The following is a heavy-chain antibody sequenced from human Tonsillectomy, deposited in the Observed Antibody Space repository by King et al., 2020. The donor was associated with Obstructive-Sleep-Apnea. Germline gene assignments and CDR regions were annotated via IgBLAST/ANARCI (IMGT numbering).Heavy chain of an antibody. CDR1: GGSISSGGYY. D-gene: IGHD4-17*01. V-gene: IGHV4-31*03. Sequence: QLQESGPGLVKPSQTLSLTCTVSGGSISSGGYYWSWIRQHPGKGLEWIGYIYYSGSTYYNPSLKSRATISVDTSKNQFSLKLSSVTAADPAVDYCARSPVAPLASFGYGDYNGDYFDYWGQGTLVTVSS. CDR2: IYYSGST. J-gene: IGHJ4*02. CDR3: ARSPVAPLASFGYGDYNGDYFDY.